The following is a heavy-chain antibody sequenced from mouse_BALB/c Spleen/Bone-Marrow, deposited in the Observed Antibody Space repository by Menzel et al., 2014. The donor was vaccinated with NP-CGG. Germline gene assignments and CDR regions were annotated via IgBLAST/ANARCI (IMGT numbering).Heavy chain of an antibody. CDR2: IRNKANGYTT. Sequence: EVQGVESGGGLVQPGGSLRLSCATSGFTFTDYYMNWVRQPPGKALEWLGFIRNKANGYTTEYSATVKGRFTVSRDNSQNILYLQMNTLRAEDSATYYCARDQGRGVLDYWGQGTTLTVYS. CDR3: ARDQGRGVLDY. V-gene: IGHV7-3*02. CDR1: GFTFTDYY. J-gene: IGHJ2*01. D-gene: IGHD1-1*02.